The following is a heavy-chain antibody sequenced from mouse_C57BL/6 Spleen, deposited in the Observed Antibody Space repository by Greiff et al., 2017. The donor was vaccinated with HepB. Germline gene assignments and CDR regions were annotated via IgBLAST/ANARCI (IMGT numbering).Heavy chain of an antibody. V-gene: IGHV1-52*01. Sequence: QVQLQQPGAELVRPGSSVKLSCKASGYTFTSYWMHWVKQRPIQGLEWIGNIDPSDSETHYNQKFKDKATLTVDKSSSTAYMQLSSLTSEDSAVYYCARSGSYEAFAYWGQGTLVTVSA. CDR2: IDPSDSET. J-gene: IGHJ3*01. D-gene: IGHD2-12*01. CDR1: GYTFTSYW. CDR3: ARSGSYEAFAY.